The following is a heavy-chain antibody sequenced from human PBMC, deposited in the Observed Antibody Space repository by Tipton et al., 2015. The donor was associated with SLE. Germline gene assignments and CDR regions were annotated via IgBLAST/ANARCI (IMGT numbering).Heavy chain of an antibody. D-gene: IGHD3-10*01. CDR2: IYTSGST. CDR3: ARGEGYYGSGSYQGWFDP. Sequence: TLSLTCTVSGGSISNYYWSWIRQPAGKGLEWIGRIYTSGSTNYNPSLKSRVTMSVDTSKNQFSLKLSSVTAADTAVYYCARGEGYYGSGSYQGWFDPWGQGTLVTVSS. V-gene: IGHV4-4*07. CDR1: GGSISNYY. J-gene: IGHJ5*02.